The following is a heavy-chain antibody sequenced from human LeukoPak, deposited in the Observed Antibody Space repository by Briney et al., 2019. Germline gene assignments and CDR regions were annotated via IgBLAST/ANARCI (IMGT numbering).Heavy chain of an antibody. J-gene: IGHJ6*03. Sequence: GGSLRLSCGASGFTFRNFWMNWVRQAPGKGLEWVANIKDDGSDKYYVDSVKGRFSISKDNAKNSLYLQMNSLRVEDTAVYYCARFAAGGSYYYYMDVWGKGTTVTVSS. CDR2: IKDDGSDK. CDR1: GFTFRNFW. D-gene: IGHD6-25*01. CDR3: ARFAAGGSYYYYMDV. V-gene: IGHV3-7*01.